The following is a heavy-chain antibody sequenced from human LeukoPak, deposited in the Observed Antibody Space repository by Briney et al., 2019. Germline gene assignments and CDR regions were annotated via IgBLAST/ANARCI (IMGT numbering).Heavy chain of an antibody. CDR3: ARAYYQNYFDY. CDR2: IYYSGST. CDR1: GGSISSSSYY. D-gene: IGHD3-10*01. J-gene: IGHJ4*02. V-gene: IGHV4-61*05. Sequence: PSETLSLTCTVSGGSISSSSYYWGWIRQPPGKGLEWIGYIYYSGSTNYNPSLKSRVTISVDTSKNQFSLKLSSVTAADTAVYYCARAYYQNYFDYWGQGTLVTVSS.